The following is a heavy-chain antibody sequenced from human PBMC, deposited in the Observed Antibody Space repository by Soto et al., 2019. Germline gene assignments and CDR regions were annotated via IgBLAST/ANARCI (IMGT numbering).Heavy chain of an antibody. CDR1: GGSISSYY. J-gene: IGHJ3*02. V-gene: IGHV4-59*01. CDR3: ARARLNSSSWYWAVDAFDI. CDR2: IYYSGST. Sequence: SETLSLTCTVSGGSISSYYWSWIRQPPGKGLEWIGYIYYSGSTNYNPSLKSRVTISVDTSKNQFSLKLSSVTAADTAVYYCARARLNSSSWYWAVDAFDIWGQGTMVTV. D-gene: IGHD6-13*01.